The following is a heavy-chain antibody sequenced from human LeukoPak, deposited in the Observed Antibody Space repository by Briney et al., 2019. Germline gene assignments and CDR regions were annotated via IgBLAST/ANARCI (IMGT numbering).Heavy chain of an antibody. J-gene: IGHJ4*02. CDR2: IYSGGST. D-gene: IGHD3-22*01. V-gene: IGHV3-53*01. CDR3: ARESSDYYDSSGYDSPETFDY. Sequence: GGSLRLSCTASGFTVSSNSMTWVRQAPGQGLEWVSGIYSGGSTYYADSVKGRFTISRDNAKNSLYLQMNSLRAEDTAVYYCARESSDYYDSSGYDSPETFDYWGQGTLVTVSS. CDR1: GFTVSSNS.